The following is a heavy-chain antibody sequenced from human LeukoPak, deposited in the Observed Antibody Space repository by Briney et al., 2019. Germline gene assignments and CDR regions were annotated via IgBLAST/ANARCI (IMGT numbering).Heavy chain of an antibody. V-gene: IGHV3-30*02. CDR1: GFTFSSYD. CDR2: IRYDGNIK. J-gene: IGHJ4*02. D-gene: IGHD6-19*01. Sequence: GGSLRLSCAASGFTFSSYDMHWVRQAPGKGLEWVAFIRYDGNIKYFADSVKGRFTTSGDNSKNSLYLQMNSLRAEDTAVYYCAREYSSGWYYFDYWGQGTLVTVSS. CDR3: AREYSSGWYYFDY.